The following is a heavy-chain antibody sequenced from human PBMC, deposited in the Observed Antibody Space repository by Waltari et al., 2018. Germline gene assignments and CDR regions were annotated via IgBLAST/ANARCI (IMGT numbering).Heavy chain of an antibody. D-gene: IGHD3-22*01. J-gene: IGHJ3*02. CDR1: GGSLGSYY. Sequence: QVQLQESGPGLVKPSETLSLTCTVSGGSLGSYYWSWTRQTPGTGLEWIGYIYYSGSTNYNPSLKSRVTISVDTSKNQFSLKLSSVTAADTAVYYCAGSITMIVVVLGPDAFDIWGQGTMVTVSS. CDR2: IYYSGST. V-gene: IGHV4-59*01. CDR3: AGSITMIVVVLGPDAFDI.